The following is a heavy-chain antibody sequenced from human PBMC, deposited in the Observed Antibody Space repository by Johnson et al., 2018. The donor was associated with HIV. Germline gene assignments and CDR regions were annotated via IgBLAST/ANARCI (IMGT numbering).Heavy chain of an antibody. CDR3: AREALDAFDI. V-gene: IGHV3-7*01. CDR2: IKQDGSEK. J-gene: IGHJ3*02. Sequence: VQLVESGGGVVQPGRSLRLSCATSRFTFSIYWMTWVRQAPRKGLEWVANIKQDGSEKYYVDSVKGRFTISRDNAKNSLYLQMNSLRAEDTAVYYCAREALDAFDIWGQGTMVTVSS. CDR1: RFTFSIYW.